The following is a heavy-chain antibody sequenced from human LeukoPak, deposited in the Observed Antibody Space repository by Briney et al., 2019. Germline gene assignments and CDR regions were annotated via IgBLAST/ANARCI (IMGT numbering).Heavy chain of an antibody. J-gene: IGHJ4*02. CDR1: GGSISSYY. Sequence: SETLSLTCTVSGGSISSYYWSWIRQPPGKGLEWIGYIYYSGSTNYNPSLKSRATISVDTSKNQFSLKLSSVTAADTAVYYCARHPYCGGDCFPPYYFDYWGQGTLVTVSS. CDR3: ARHPYCGGDCFPPYYFDY. D-gene: IGHD2-21*02. CDR2: IYYSGST. V-gene: IGHV4-59*01.